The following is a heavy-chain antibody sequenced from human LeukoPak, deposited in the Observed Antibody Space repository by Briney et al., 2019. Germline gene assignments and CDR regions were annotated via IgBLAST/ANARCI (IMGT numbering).Heavy chain of an antibody. CDR2: IYTGGSI. D-gene: IGHD2-15*01. CDR3: ARQYCSGGSCYYALDI. Sequence: PGGSLRLSCAASGFGVDTKYMTWVRQAPGKGXXXXXXIYTGGSIYYADSVKGRFTISRDNSKNTLYLHMISLRAEDTAVYYCARQYCSGGSCYYALDIWGQGTMVTVSS. J-gene: IGHJ3*02. V-gene: IGHV3-53*01. CDR1: GFGVDTKY.